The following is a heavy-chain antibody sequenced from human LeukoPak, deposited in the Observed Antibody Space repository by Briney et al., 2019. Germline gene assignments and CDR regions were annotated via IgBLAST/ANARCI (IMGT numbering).Heavy chain of an antibody. CDR1: GLTVSSNY. D-gene: IGHD2-2*01. Sequence: GGSLRLSCAASGLTVSSNYMSWAGQARGKGLEGVSVIYSSGGTYYADSVKGRFTISRDISKNTLYLQMNSLRAEDTAVYYCARLGAPVVPAAIGYFDYWGRGTLITVSS. CDR3: ARLGAPVVPAAIGYFDY. J-gene: IGHJ4*02. CDR2: IYSSGGT. V-gene: IGHV3-66*04.